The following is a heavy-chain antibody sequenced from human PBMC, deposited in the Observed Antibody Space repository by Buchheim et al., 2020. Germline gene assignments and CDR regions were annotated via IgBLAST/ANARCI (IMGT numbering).Heavy chain of an antibody. V-gene: IGHV4-4*02. CDR1: GGSISSSNW. Sequence: QVQLQESGPGLVKPSGTLSLTCAVSGGSISSSNWWSWVRQPPGKGLEWIGEIYHSGSTNYNPSLKSRVPISVDKSKNQFSLKLSSVTAADTAVYYCARRYCSSTSCYKLIPPKRHFDYWGQGTL. D-gene: IGHD2-2*02. CDR3: ARRYCSSTSCYKLIPPKRHFDY. J-gene: IGHJ4*02. CDR2: IYHSGST.